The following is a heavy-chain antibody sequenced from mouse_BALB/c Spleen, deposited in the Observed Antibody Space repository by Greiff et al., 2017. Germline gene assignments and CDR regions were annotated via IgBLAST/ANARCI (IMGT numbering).Heavy chain of an antibody. CDR3: ARSDYGSSRPAY. CDR1: GYTFTSYW. Sequence: QVHVKQPGAELVKPGASVKLSCKASGYTFTSYWMHWVKQRPGQGLEWIGEINPSNGRTNYNEKFKSKATLTVDKSSSTAYMQLSSPTSEDSAVYYCARSDYGSSRPAYWGQGTLVTVSA. V-gene: IGHV1S81*02. D-gene: IGHD1-1*01. J-gene: IGHJ3*01. CDR2: INPSNGRT.